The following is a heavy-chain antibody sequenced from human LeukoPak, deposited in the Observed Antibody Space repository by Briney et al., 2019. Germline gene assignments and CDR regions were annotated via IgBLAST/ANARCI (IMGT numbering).Heavy chain of an antibody. J-gene: IGHJ6*03. CDR1: GGSISSYY. V-gene: IGHV4-4*07. CDR2: IYTSGST. Sequence: PETLSLTCTVSGGSISSYYWSWIRQPAGKGLEWIGRIYTSGSTNYNPSLKSRVTISVDTSKNQFSLKLSSVTAADTAVYYCARVVGLTGYSSSWYSGYYYYMDVWGKGTTVTVSS. D-gene: IGHD6-13*01. CDR3: ARVVGLTGYSSSWYSGYYYYMDV.